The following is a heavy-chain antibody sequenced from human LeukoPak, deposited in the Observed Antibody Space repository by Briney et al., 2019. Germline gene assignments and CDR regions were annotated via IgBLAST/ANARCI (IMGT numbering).Heavy chain of an antibody. Sequence: SETLSLTCTVSGVSISSYYWSWLRQPAGKCLEWFGRVYTSGSTNYNPSLKSRVTMSVDTSKNQFSLKLTPMTAADTAVYYCARGGSSGYYYGWGQGTLVTVSS. D-gene: IGHD3-22*01. J-gene: IGHJ4*02. V-gene: IGHV4-4*07. CDR3: ARGGSSGYYYG. CDR2: VYTSGST. CDR1: GVSISSYY.